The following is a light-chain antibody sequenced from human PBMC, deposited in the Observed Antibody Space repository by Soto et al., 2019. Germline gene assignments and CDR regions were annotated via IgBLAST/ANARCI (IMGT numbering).Light chain of an antibody. Sequence: QSALTQPASVSGSPGQSITISCTGTSRDVGGYKYVAWYQKHPGKAPKRMIYDVSNRPSGVSKRFSGSQSGNMASLTISGLQSEDDADYYCSSYTSSSTLVVFGGGTKLTVL. CDR2: DVS. CDR1: SRDVGGYKY. CDR3: SSYTSSSTLVV. J-gene: IGLJ2*01. V-gene: IGLV2-14*01.